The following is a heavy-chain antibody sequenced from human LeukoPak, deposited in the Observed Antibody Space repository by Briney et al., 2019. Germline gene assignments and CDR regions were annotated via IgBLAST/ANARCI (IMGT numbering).Heavy chain of an antibody. D-gene: IGHD3-22*01. J-gene: IGHJ3*02. Sequence: PGGSLRLSCAASGFTFSSYAMQWVRQAPGKGLEYVSAISSNGGSTYYANSVKGRFTISRDNSKNTLYLQMGSLRAEDMAVYYCARDRDLYDSSGYYRHDAFGIWGQGTMVTVSS. V-gene: IGHV3-64*01. CDR2: ISSNGGST. CDR3: ARDRDLYDSSGYYRHDAFGI. CDR1: GFTFSSYA.